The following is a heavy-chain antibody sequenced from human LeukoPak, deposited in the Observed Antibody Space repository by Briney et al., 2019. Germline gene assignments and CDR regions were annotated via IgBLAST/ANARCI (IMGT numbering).Heavy chain of an antibody. CDR1: GFTFSSYW. CDR2: ISGSGGTT. CDR3: AKVSGGGLYYDGMDV. J-gene: IGHJ6*02. D-gene: IGHD1-14*01. V-gene: IGHV3-23*01. Sequence: GGSPRLSCAASGFTFSSYWMSWVRQAPGKGLEWVSVISGSGGTTYYADSVKGRFTISRDSSKNTLYLQMNSLRAEDTAVYYCAKVSGGGLYYDGMDVWGQGTTVTVSS.